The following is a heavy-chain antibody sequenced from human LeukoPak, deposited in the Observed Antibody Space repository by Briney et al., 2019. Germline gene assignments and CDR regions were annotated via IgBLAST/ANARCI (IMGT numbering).Heavy chain of an antibody. D-gene: IGHD2-2*01. CDR1: GFTFDDYG. CDR3: ARDRLRGDIVVVPAANLDYYYYMDV. Sequence: GGSLRLSCAASGFTFDDYGMSWVRQAPGKGLEWVSDINWNGGSTGYADSVKGRFTISRDNAKNSLYLQMNSLRAEDTALYYCARDRLRGDIVVVPAANLDYYYYMDVWGKGTTVTVSS. J-gene: IGHJ6*03. CDR2: INWNGGST. V-gene: IGHV3-20*04.